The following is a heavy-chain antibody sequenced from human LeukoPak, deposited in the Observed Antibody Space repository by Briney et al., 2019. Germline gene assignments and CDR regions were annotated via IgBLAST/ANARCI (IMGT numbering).Heavy chain of an antibody. CDR2: IYTSGST. J-gene: IGHJ6*03. D-gene: IGHD6-19*01. CDR3: ARESHNSSGWYYYYYYYMDV. CDR1: GGSISSYY. V-gene: IGHV4-4*07. Sequence: PSETLSLTCTVSGGSISSYYWSWIRQPAGKGLEWIGRIYTSGSTNYNPSLKSRVTMSVDTSKNQSSLKLSSVTAVDTAVYYCARESHNSSGWYYYYYYYMDVWGKGTTVTVTS.